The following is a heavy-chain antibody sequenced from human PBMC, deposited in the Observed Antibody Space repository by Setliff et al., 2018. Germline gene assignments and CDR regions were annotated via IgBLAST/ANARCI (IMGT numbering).Heavy chain of an antibody. CDR3: ARDLIDPDYGDYLSFYYYGMDV. J-gene: IGHJ6*01. CDR2: IIPIFGTA. Sequence: SVKVSCKASGCTFSSYAISWVRQAPGQGLEWMGGIIPIFGTANYAQKFQGRVTITADESTSTAYMELSSLRSEDTAVYYCARDLIDPDYGDYLSFYYYGMDVWG. D-gene: IGHD4-17*01. CDR1: GCTFSSYA. V-gene: IGHV1-69*13.